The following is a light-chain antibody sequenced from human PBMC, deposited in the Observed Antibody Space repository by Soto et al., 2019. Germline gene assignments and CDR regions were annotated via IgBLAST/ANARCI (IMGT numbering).Light chain of an antibody. CDR2: DVD. CDR3: CSNAGSYHFV. CDR1: SSDVGGYNY. V-gene: IGLV2-11*01. J-gene: IGLJ1*01. Sequence: QSALTQPRSVSGSPGQSVTISCTGTSSDVGGYNYVSWYQHHTGKAPKLMIYDVDKRPSGVPGRFSGSKSGNTASLTISGLQAEDEADYYCCSNAGSYHFVFGTGTKVTVL.